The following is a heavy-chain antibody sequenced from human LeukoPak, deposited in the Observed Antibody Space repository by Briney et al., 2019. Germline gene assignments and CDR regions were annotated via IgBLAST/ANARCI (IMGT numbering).Heavy chain of an antibody. CDR1: GFTFSDYA. CDR2: ISSNGGSI. Sequence: PGGSLRLSCAASGFTFSDYAMHWVRQAPGKEQEYVSAISSNGGSIHYANSVKGRFTISRDNSKNTVYLQMDSLRAEDMAVYYCARDTCGCGSGWHLYWYFDLWGRGTLVTVSS. J-gene: IGHJ2*01. D-gene: IGHD6-19*01. V-gene: IGHV3-64*01. CDR3: ARDTCGCGSGWHLYWYFDL.